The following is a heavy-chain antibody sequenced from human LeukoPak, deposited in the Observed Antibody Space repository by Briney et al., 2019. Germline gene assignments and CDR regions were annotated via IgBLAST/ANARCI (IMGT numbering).Heavy chain of an antibody. V-gene: IGHV1-24*01. Sequence: ASVKVSCKVSGYTLTELSMHWVRQAPGKGLEWMGGFDPEDGETIYAQKFQGRVTMTEDTSTDTAYMELSSLRSEDTAVYYCATRPSTTVISLFDYWGQGTLVTVSS. CDR2: FDPEDGET. CDR1: GYTLTELS. J-gene: IGHJ4*02. CDR3: ATRPSTTVISLFDY. D-gene: IGHD4-17*01.